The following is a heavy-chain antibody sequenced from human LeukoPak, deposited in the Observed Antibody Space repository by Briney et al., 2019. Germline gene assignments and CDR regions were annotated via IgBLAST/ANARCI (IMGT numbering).Heavy chain of an antibody. D-gene: IGHD3-3*01. CDR2: INHSGST. CDR1: GGSFSGYY. J-gene: IGHJ6*03. V-gene: IGHV4-34*01. Sequence: SETLSLTCAVYGGSFSGYYWSWIRQPPGKGLEWIGEINHSGSTNYNPSLKSRVTISVDTSKNQFSLKLSSMTAADTAVYYCARGDFWSGYRPYYYYMDVWGKGTTVTVSS. CDR3: ARGDFWSGYRPYYYYMDV.